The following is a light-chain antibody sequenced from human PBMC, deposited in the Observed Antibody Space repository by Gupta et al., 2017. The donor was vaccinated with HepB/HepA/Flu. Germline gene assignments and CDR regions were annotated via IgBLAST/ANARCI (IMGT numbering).Light chain of an antibody. V-gene: IGLV1-51*01. CDR3: GTWDSSLSAGV. Sequence: QSVLTQPPSVSAAPVQKVTISCSGSSSNLGNNYVSWYQQLPGTAPKLLNYDNNKRPSGIPDRFAGSKSGTSATLGITGLQTGDEADYYCGTWDSSLSAGVFGGGTKLTVL. CDR2: DNN. J-gene: IGLJ3*02. CDR1: SSNLGNNY.